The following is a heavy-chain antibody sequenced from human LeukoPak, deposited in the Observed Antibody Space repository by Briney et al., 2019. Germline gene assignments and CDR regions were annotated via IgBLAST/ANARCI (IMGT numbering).Heavy chain of an antibody. CDR1: GFTFSSYA. V-gene: IGHV3-23*01. J-gene: IGHJ4*02. Sequence: GGALRLSCAAPGFTFSSYAVSWVRQAPGKGLELVSSISGSGDSTYKADSVKGRFTISRDNSKNTLYLQMNSLRAEDTALYCCAKDRSCTSGICHGDFDYWGQGTLVTVSS. CDR2: ISGSGDST. D-gene: IGHD2-8*01. CDR3: AKDRSCTSGICHGDFDY.